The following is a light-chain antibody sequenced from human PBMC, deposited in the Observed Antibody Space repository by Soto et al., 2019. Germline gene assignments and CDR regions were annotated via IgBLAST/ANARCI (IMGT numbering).Light chain of an antibody. CDR1: SSDVGRYTY. J-gene: IGLJ1*01. CDR3: NSYVGSNNYV. Sequence: SLLSPPPSASGSPGQSVPISCIGTSSDVGRYTYVSWYHHHPCKAPKLIIYEVTKRPSGVPDRFSGSKSGNTASLTVSGLQADDEADYYCNSYVGSNNYVFGTGTKVTV. CDR2: EVT. V-gene: IGLV2-8*01.